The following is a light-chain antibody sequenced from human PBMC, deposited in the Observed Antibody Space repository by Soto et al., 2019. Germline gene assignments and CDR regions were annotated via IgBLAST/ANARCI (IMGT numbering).Light chain of an antibody. V-gene: IGLV3-21*02. CDR2: DDR. Sequence: SYELTQPPSVSVAPGQTARITCGGSNIGGRSVHWYQQKPGQAPILVVYDDRDRPSGIPERFSGSNSGNTATLTISRVEVGDEADYYCQVWXXXXXXXVFXXGTKL. J-gene: IGLJ3*02. CDR1: NIGGRS. CDR3: QVWXXXXXXXV.